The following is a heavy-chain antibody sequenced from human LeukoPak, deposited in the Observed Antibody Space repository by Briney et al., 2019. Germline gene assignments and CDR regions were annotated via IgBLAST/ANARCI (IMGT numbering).Heavy chain of an antibody. Sequence: SETLSLTCAVYAGSFSAYYWSWIRQAPGKGLEWNGEIKHSGNTNYNPSLKSRVTISVDTSKNQFSLKLSSVTAADTAVYYCVTEPGYCTGGRCYGGWFDPWGQGTLVTVSS. CDR1: AGSFSAYY. J-gene: IGHJ5*02. V-gene: IGHV4-34*01. D-gene: IGHD2-15*01. CDR2: IKHSGNT. CDR3: VTEPGYCTGGRCYGGWFDP.